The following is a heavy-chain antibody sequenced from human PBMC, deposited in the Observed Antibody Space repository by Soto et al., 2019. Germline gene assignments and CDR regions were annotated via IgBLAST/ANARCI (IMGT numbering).Heavy chain of an antibody. V-gene: IGHV4-39*02. CDR1: GGSISSSNYY. CDR3: ARDRQQLYYYYGMDV. J-gene: IGHJ6*02. D-gene: IGHD6-13*01. CDR2: IFYSRNT. Sequence: SETLSLTXTVSGGSISSSNYYWAWIRQPPGKGLEWIGSIFYSRNTYYNPSLKSRVTISVDASKNQFSLKLTSVTAADTALYYCARDRQQLYYYYGMDVWGQGTTVTVSS.